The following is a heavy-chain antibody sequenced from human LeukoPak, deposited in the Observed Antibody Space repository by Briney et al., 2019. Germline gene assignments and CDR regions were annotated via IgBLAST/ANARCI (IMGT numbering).Heavy chain of an antibody. V-gene: IGHV1-18*01. D-gene: IGHD3-10*01. CDR2: ISAYNGNT. J-gene: IGHJ4*02. Sequence: GASVNVSCKSSGYTFTSYGISWVRQAPGQGLERMGLISAYNGNTNYAQKLQGRVTLTTDKSTSTAYMELRSLRSDDTAVYYCARDPFYGPGSCSNWGQGTLVTVSS. CDR1: GYTFTSYG. CDR3: ARDPFYGPGSCSN.